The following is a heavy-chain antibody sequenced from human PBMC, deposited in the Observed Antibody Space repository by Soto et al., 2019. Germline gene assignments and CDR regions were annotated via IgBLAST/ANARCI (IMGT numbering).Heavy chain of an antibody. CDR3: AKGVVVSTTYFHH. Sequence: QVQLVESGGGVVQPGRSLRLSCAASGFTFSSYGMHWVRQAPGKGLEWVAVISYDGCDKYYADSVKGRFTISRDNSNNTRYLQMDSLRAEDTAVYYCAKGVVVSTTYFHHWGQGTLVTVSS. J-gene: IGHJ1*01. CDR1: GFTFSSYG. CDR2: ISYDGCDK. D-gene: IGHD2-15*01. V-gene: IGHV3-30*18.